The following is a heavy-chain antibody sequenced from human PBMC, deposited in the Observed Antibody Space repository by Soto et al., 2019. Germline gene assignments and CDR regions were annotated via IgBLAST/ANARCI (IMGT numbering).Heavy chain of an antibody. CDR3: ATGGYSGYDWDY. V-gene: IGHV1-69*13. CDR1: GGTFSSYA. J-gene: IGHJ4*02. D-gene: IGHD5-12*01. CDR2: IIPIFGTA. Sequence: SVKVSCKASGGTFSSYAISWVRQAPGQGLEWMGGIIPIFGTANYAQKFQGRVTITADESTSTAYMELSSLRSEDTAVYYCATGGYSGYDWDYWGQGTLVTVSS.